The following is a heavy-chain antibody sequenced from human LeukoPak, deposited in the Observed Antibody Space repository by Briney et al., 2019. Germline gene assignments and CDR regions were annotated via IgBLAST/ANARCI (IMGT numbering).Heavy chain of an antibody. CDR1: GGSFSGYY. Sequence: SETLSLTCAVYGGSFSGYYWSWIRQPPGKGLEWIGSIYHSGSTYYNPSLKSRVTVSVDTSKNQFSLKLSSVTAADTAVYCCARDLNYGSGSYYNLGQGTLVTVSS. J-gene: IGHJ4*02. D-gene: IGHD3-10*01. CDR3: ARDLNYGSGSYYN. CDR2: IYHSGST. V-gene: IGHV4-34*01.